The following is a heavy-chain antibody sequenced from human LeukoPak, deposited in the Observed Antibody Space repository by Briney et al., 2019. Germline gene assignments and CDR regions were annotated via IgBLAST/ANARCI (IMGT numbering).Heavy chain of an antibody. V-gene: IGHV3-23*01. Sequence: PGGSLRLSCAASGFTFSSYAMSWVRQAPGKGLEWVSAISGSGGSTYYADSVKGRFTISRDNAKNSLYLQMNSLRAEDTAVYYCARDCYGRSTSCPYGYWGQGTLVTVSS. CDR2: ISGSGGST. CDR1: GFTFSSYA. D-gene: IGHD2-2*01. CDR3: ARDCYGRSTSCPYGY. J-gene: IGHJ4*02.